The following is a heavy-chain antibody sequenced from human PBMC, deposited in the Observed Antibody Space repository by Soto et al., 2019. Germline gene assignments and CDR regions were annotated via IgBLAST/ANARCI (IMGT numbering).Heavy chain of an antibody. CDR1: GFTFSSYA. J-gene: IGHJ6*02. D-gene: IGHD4-17*01. CDR2: ISGSGGST. V-gene: IGHV3-23*01. Sequence: EVQLLESGGGLVQPGGSLRLSCAASGFTFSSYAMSWVRQAPGKGLEWVSAISGSGGSTYYADSVKGRFTISRDNSKNTLYLQMNSLRAEDTAVYYCAKEGGDFYGDYPNPYYYYGMDVWGQGTTVTVSS. CDR3: AKEGGDFYGDYPNPYYYYGMDV.